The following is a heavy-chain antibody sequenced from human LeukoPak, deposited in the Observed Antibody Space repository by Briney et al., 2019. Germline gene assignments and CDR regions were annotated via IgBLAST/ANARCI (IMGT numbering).Heavy chain of an antibody. J-gene: IGHJ5*02. CDR3: ARGKRSGFLNWFDP. D-gene: IGHD3-10*01. V-gene: IGHV1-8*01. Sequence: ASVKVSCKASGYTFTSYDINWVRQATGQGLEWMGWMNPNSGNTGYAQKFQGRVTMTRNTSISTACMELSSLRSVDTAVYYCARGKRSGFLNWFDPWGQGTLVTVSS. CDR1: GYTFTSYD. CDR2: MNPNSGNT.